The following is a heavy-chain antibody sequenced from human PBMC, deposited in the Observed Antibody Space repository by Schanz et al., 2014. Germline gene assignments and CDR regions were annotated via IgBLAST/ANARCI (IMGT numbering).Heavy chain of an antibody. J-gene: IGHJ2*01. D-gene: IGHD6-19*01. Sequence: QVQLVQSGAEVKKPGASVKVSCKASGYTTFTDYYIHWVRQAPGQGLEWMGWINPNSGDTNYAQKFQGWVTRTRDTSISTADMEVSRLKSDDTAVYYCARLSVAGRPHVNYWYFDLWGRGTLVTASA. CDR3: ARLSVAGRPHVNYWYFDL. V-gene: IGHV1-2*04. CDR2: INPNSGDT. CDR1: GYTTFTDYY.